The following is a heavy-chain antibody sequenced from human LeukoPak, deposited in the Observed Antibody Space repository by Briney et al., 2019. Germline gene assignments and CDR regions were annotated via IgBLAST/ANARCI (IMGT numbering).Heavy chain of an antibody. CDR3: ARDRLYSSSSGGY. CDR2: ISAYNGNT. CDR1: GGTFSSYA. V-gene: IGHV1-18*01. J-gene: IGHJ4*02. Sequence: ASVKVSCKASGGTFSSYAISWVRQAPGQGLEWMGWISAYNGNTNYAQKLQGRVTMTTDTSTSTAYMELGSLRSDDTAVYYCARDRLYSSSSGGYWGQGTLVTVSS. D-gene: IGHD6-6*01.